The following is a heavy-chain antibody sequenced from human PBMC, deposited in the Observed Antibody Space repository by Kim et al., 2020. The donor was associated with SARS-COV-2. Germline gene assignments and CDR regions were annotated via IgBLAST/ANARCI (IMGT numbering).Heavy chain of an antibody. Sequence: GGSLRLSCAASGFTFSSYAMSWVRQAPGKGLEWVSAITGNGGTTYYADSVKGRFTIFRDNSKDTFYLQMNSLRAEDTAVYYCAKPPGGYTYGRFYFDSWGQGTLVTVSS. D-gene: IGHD5-18*01. CDR2: ITGNGGTT. CDR1: GFTFSSYA. J-gene: IGHJ4*02. CDR3: AKPPGGYTYGRFYFDS. V-gene: IGHV3-23*01.